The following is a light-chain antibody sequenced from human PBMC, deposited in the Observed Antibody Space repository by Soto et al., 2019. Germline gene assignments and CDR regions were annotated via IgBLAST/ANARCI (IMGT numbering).Light chain of an antibody. CDR2: DVS. J-gene: IGLJ1*01. CDR3: SSYTSSSSYV. Sequence: QSALTQPASVSGSPGQSITISCTGTSSDVGGYNYVSWYQQHPGKAPKLMIYDVSNRPSGVSNRFSGSKSGNTASLTISGLTAEDEAYYYCSSYTSSSSYVFGTGTKLTVL. V-gene: IGLV2-14*01. CDR1: SSDVGGYNY.